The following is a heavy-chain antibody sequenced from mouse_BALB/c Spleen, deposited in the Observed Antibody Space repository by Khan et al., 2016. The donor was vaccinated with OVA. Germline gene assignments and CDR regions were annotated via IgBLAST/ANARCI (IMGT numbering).Heavy chain of an antibody. CDR1: GYSITTNYV. CDR3: ARKNYYGYTVDY. CDR2: ISYSGST. Sequence: EVQLQESGPGLVKPSQSLSLTCTVTGYSITTNYVWDWIRQFPGNKLEWMGDISYSGSTSYNPSLKSRTPITRDTSTNQSFLQLNSVTTEDAATYYCARKNYYGYTVDYWGQGTSVTVSS. V-gene: IGHV3-2*02. D-gene: IGHD1-1*01. J-gene: IGHJ4*01.